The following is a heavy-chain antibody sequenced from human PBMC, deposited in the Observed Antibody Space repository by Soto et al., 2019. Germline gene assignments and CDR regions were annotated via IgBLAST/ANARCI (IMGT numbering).Heavy chain of an antibody. D-gene: IGHD6-6*01. J-gene: IGHJ6*02. Sequence: GGSLKLSCAASGVTFSSYGMHWVCQAPGKGLEWVAVISYDGSNKYYADSVKGRFTISRDNSKNTLYLQMNSLRAEDTAVYYCAKDVEALARVGGMDVWGQGTTVTVSS. CDR2: ISYDGSNK. V-gene: IGHV3-30*18. CDR3: AKDVEALARVGGMDV. CDR1: GVTFSSYG.